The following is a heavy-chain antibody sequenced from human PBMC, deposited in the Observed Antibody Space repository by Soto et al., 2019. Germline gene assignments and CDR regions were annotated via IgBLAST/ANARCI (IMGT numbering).Heavy chain of an antibody. CDR1: GSTFSSYA. CDR3: ARDGWELLRGWFDP. J-gene: IGHJ5*02. Sequence: QVQLVQSGAEVKKPGSSVKVSCQASGSTFSSYAISLVRQAPGQGLEWMGGIIPIFGTANYAQKFQGRVTITTDEATSTAYMELRSLRAEYTAVHYCARDGWELLRGWFDPWGQGTLVTVSS. CDR2: IIPIFGTA. D-gene: IGHD1-26*01. V-gene: IGHV1-69*01.